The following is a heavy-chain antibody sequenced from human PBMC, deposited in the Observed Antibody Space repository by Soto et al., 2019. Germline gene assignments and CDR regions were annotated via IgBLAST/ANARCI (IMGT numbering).Heavy chain of an antibody. Sequence: SETLSLTCAVYGGSFSGYYWSWIRQPPGKGLEWIGEINHSGSTNYSPSLKSRVTISVDTSKNQFSLKLSSVTAADTAVYYCARAPSIAVAGTTIYYYYYGMDVWGQGTTVTVSS. J-gene: IGHJ6*02. D-gene: IGHD6-19*01. CDR3: ARAPSIAVAGTTIYYYYYGMDV. V-gene: IGHV4-34*01. CDR1: GGSFSGYY. CDR2: INHSGST.